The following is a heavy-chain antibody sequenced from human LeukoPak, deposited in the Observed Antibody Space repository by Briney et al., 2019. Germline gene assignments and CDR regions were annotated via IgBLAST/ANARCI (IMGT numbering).Heavy chain of an antibody. D-gene: IGHD4-23*01. CDR2: IYYSGST. V-gene: IGHV4-39*07. CDR3: AREGGNSYFYY. Sequence: PSETLSLTCTVSGGSISSSSYYWGWIRQPPGKGLEWIGSIYYSGSTYYNPSLKSRVTISVDTSKNQFSLKLNSVTAADTAVYYCAREGGNSYFYYWGQGTLVTVSS. J-gene: IGHJ4*02. CDR1: GGSISSSSYY.